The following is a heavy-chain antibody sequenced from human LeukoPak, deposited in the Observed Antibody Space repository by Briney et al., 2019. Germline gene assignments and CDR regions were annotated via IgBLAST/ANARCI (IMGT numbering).Heavy chain of an antibody. V-gene: IGHV1-18*01. CDR2: ISAYNGNT. Sequence: ASVKVSCKASGYTFTSYGISWVRQAPGQGLEWMGWISAYNGNTNYAQKFQGRVTMTSDTSITTFYMELSRLTSDDTAVYYCARGGFHHGFDFWGQGTVVTVSS. CDR3: ARGGFHHGFDF. CDR1: GYTFTSYG. J-gene: IGHJ4*02. D-gene: IGHD2-8*01.